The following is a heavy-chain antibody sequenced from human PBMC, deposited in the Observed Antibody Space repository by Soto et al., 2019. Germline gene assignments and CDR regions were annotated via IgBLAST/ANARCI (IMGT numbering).Heavy chain of an antibody. CDR3: ARDGAAAGTGLSLGCY. Sequence: QVQLVQSGAEVKKPGSSVKVSCKASGGTFSSYTISWVRQAPGQGLEWMGRIIPILGIANYAQKFQGRVTITADKSTSXAYMELSSLRSEDTAVYYCARDGAAAGTGLSLGCYWGQGTLVTVSS. D-gene: IGHD6-13*01. CDR2: IIPILGIA. J-gene: IGHJ4*02. V-gene: IGHV1-69*08. CDR1: GGTFSSYT.